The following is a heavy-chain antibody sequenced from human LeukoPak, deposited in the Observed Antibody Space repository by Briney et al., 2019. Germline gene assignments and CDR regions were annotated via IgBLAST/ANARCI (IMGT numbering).Heavy chain of an antibody. CDR1: GRSISSYY. CDR3: ARRASLDY. V-gene: IGHV4-59*01. CDR2: IYDNGST. J-gene: IGHJ4*02. Sequence: SETLSLTCTVSGRSISSYYWNWIRQPPGKGLEWIGYIYDNGSTSYNPSLKSRVTISVDTSKNQFSLQLSSVTAADTAVYYCARRASLDYWGQGTLVTVSS.